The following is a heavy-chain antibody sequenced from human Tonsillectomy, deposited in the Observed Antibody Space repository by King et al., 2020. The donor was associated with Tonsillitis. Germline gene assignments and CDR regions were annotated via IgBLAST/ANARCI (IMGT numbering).Heavy chain of an antibody. CDR2: IRYDGSNK. D-gene: IGHD4-17*01. CDR1: GFTFSSYG. CDR3: AKDQMTTVTTNWFDP. Sequence: VQLVESGGGVVQPGGSLRLSCAASGFTFSSYGMHWVRQAPGKGLEGVAFIRYDGSNKYYADSVKGRFTISRDNSKNTLYLQMNSLRAEDTAVYYCAKDQMTTVTTNWFDPWGQGTLVTVSS. J-gene: IGHJ5*02. V-gene: IGHV3-30*02.